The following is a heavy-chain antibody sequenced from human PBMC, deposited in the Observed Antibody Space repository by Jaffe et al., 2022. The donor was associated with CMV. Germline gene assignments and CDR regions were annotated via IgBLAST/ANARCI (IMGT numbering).Heavy chain of an antibody. Sequence: EVQLVESGGGLVKPGGSLRLSCAASGFTFSSYSMNWVRQAPGKGLEWVSSISSSSSYIYYADSVKGRFTISRDNAKNSLYLQMNSLRAEDTAVYYCARDLRGGWYYYYYGMDVWGQGTTVTVSS. V-gene: IGHV3-21*01. CDR1: GFTFSSYS. CDR2: ISSSSSYI. CDR3: ARDLRGGWYYYYYGMDV. D-gene: IGHD2-15*01. J-gene: IGHJ6*02.